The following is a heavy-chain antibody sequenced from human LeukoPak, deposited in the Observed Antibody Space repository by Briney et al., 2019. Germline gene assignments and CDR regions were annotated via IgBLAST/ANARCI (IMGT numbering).Heavy chain of an antibody. Sequence: PEGSLRLSCAASGFTFSNYWMSWVRQAPGKGLEWVANIKQDGSEKYYVDSVKGRFTISRDNAKNSLYLEMNSLRAEDTAVYYCASELRNYYYYYSGMDVWGQGSTVTVSS. CDR1: GFTFSNYW. V-gene: IGHV3-7*01. J-gene: IGHJ6*02. CDR3: ASELRNYYYYYSGMDV. D-gene: IGHD3-16*01. CDR2: IKQDGSEK.